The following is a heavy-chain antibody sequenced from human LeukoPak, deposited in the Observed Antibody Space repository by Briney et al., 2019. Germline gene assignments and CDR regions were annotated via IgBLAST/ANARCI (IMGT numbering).Heavy chain of an antibody. Sequence: GGSLRLSCAASGFTFSSYAMSWVRQARGKGLEWVSAISGSGGSTYYADSVKGRFTISRDNSKNTLYLQMNSLRAEDTAVYYCAKRSYGSGSYYNNPPYYFDYWGQGTLVTVSS. V-gene: IGHV3-23*01. J-gene: IGHJ4*02. D-gene: IGHD3-10*01. CDR1: GFTFSSYA. CDR3: AKRSYGSGSYYNNPPYYFDY. CDR2: ISGSGGST.